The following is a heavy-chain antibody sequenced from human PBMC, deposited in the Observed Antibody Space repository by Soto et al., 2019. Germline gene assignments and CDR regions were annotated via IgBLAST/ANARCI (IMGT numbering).Heavy chain of an antibody. Sequence: GGSLRLSCAASGFPFSSYAMHWVRQAPGKGLEWVAVISYDGSNKYYADSVKGRFTISRDNSKNTLYLQMNSLRAEDTAVYYCARDWTAMVTYYYYYGMDVWGQGTTVTVSS. J-gene: IGHJ6*02. CDR2: ISYDGSNK. CDR3: ARDWTAMVTYYYYYGMDV. D-gene: IGHD5-18*01. V-gene: IGHV3-30-3*01. CDR1: GFPFSSYA.